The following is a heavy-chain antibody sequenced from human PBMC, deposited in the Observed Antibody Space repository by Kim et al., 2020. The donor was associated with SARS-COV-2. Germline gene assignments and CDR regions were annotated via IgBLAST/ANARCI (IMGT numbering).Heavy chain of an antibody. Sequence: SVKGRFTISRDNSKNSLYLQMNSLRTEDTALYYCAKHQTPIVVVTASLDYWGQGTLVTVSS. CDR3: AKHQTPIVVVTASLDY. D-gene: IGHD2-21*02. V-gene: IGHV3-43*01. J-gene: IGHJ4*02.